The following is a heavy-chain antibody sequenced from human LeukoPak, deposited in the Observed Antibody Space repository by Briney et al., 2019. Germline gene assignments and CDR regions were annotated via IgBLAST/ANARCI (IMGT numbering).Heavy chain of an antibody. J-gene: IGHJ6*03. V-gene: IGHV4-59*01. CDR2: IYYSGST. CDR3: ARAVSWTDYYYYMDV. D-gene: IGHD6-13*01. CDR1: GGSISSYY. Sequence: SETLSLTCTVSGGSISSYYWSWIRQPPGKGLEWIGYIYYSGSTNYNPSLKSRITISVDTSKNQFSLKLSSVTAADTAVYYCARAVSWTDYYYYMDVWGKGTTVTVSS.